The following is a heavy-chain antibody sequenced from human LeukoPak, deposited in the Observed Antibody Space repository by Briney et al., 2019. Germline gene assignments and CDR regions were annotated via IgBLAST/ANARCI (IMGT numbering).Heavy chain of an antibody. D-gene: IGHD2-2*01. CDR2: IIPIFGTA. Sequence: GASVKVSCKASGYTFTSYAISWVRQAPGQGLEWMGGIIPIFGTANYAQKFQGRVTITADESTSTAYMELSSLRSEDTAVYYCARSFVVVPATAFDIWGQGTMVTVSS. CDR3: ARSFVVVPATAFDI. CDR1: GYTFTSYA. J-gene: IGHJ3*02. V-gene: IGHV1-69*13.